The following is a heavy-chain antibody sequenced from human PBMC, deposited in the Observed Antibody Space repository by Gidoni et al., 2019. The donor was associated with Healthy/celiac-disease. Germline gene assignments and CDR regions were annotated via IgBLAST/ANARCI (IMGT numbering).Heavy chain of an antibody. Sequence: QVQLVQSGAEVKKPGASVKVSCTASGYTFTSYGISWVRQAPGQGLEWMGWISAYNGNTNYAQKLQGRVTMTTDTSTRTAYMERRSLRADDTAVEYGARDPGRGAVAGTPFDYWGQGTLVTVSS. CDR3: ARDPGRGAVAGTPFDY. CDR2: ISAYNGNT. V-gene: IGHV1-18*01. J-gene: IGHJ4*02. D-gene: IGHD6-19*01. CDR1: GYTFTSYG.